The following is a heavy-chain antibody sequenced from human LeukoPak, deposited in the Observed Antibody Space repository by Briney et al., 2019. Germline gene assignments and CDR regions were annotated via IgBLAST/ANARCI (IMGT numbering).Heavy chain of an antibody. CDR1: GFTFGDYA. Sequence: QSGGSLRLSCTASGFTFGDYAMSWFRQAPGKGLEWVGFIRSKAYGGTTEYAASVKGRFTISRDDSKSIAYLQMSSLKTEDTTVYYCTRGVSSGWYTGGYWGQGTLVTVSS. CDR2: IRSKAYGGTT. CDR3: TRGVSSGWYTGGY. V-gene: IGHV3-49*03. J-gene: IGHJ4*02. D-gene: IGHD6-19*01.